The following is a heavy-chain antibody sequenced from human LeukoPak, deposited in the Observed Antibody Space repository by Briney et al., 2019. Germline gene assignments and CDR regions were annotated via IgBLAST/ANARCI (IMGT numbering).Heavy chain of an antibody. Sequence: PSETLSLTCAVSGYSIRSGYYWGWVRQPPAKGLEWIGSIYHSETTYYNPSLRSRVTISVDTSKNQFSLKLSSVTAADTAVYYCARQTGTTPTFAYWGQGTLVTVSS. CDR3: ARQTGTTPTFAY. J-gene: IGHJ4*02. CDR1: GYSIRSGYY. CDR2: IYHSETT. V-gene: IGHV4-38-2*01. D-gene: IGHD1-1*01.